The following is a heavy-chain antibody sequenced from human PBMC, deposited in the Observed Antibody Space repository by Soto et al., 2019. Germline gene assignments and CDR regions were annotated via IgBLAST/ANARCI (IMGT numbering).Heavy chain of an antibody. V-gene: IGHV3-11*01. CDR3: ARGQPPYYYYYYMDV. CDR2: ISSTGSTI. CDR1: GFTFSDYY. Sequence: QVQLVESGGGLVKPGGSLRLSCAASGFTFSDYYMSWIRQAPGKGLEWVAYISSTGSTIYYADSVKGRFTISRDNAKNSLDLQMNSLRAEDTAVYYCARGQPPYYYYYYMDVCGKVTTVTVSS. J-gene: IGHJ6*03.